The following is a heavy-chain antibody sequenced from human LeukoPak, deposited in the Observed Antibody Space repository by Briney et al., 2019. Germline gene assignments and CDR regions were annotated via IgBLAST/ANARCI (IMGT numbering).Heavy chain of an antibody. V-gene: IGHV4-61*02. CDR1: GDSILSGSYY. CDR2: IYTSGST. J-gene: IGHJ3*02. CDR3: ARSLLWFGELPNDAFEI. Sequence: SQTLSLTCSVSGDSILSGSYYWSWIRQPAGKGLEWIGRIYTSGSTNYNPSLRSRVTISVDRSKNQFSLKLSSVTAADTAIYYCARSLLWFGELPNDAFEIWGQGTMVTVSS. D-gene: IGHD3-10*01.